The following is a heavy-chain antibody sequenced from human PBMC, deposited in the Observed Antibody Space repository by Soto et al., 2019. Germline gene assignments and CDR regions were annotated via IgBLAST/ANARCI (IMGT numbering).Heavy chain of an antibody. CDR2: ISYDGSNK. J-gene: IGHJ4*02. CDR3: EKGSRTASYDY. Sequence: GSLRLSCAASGFTFSSYGMHWVRQAPGKGLEWVAVISYDGSNKYYADSVKGRFTISRDNSKNTLYLQMNSLRAEDTAVYYCEKGSRTASYDYWGQGTLVTVSS. CDR1: GFTFSSYG. V-gene: IGHV3-30*18. D-gene: IGHD2-2*01.